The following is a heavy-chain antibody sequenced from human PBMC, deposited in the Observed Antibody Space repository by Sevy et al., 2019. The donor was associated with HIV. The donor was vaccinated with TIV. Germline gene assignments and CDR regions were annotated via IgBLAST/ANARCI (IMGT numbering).Heavy chain of an antibody. CDR3: AKDLAYESSGYHDY. CDR1: GFTFRSYA. D-gene: IGHD3-22*01. CDR2: ITGNGGST. Sequence: GGSLRLSCSASGFTFRSYAMNWVRHAPGKGLEWVSAITGNGGSTYYADSVKGRFTISRDNSKSTLYLQMNSLRAEDTALYYCAKDLAYESSGYHDYWGQGTLVTVSS. J-gene: IGHJ4*02. V-gene: IGHV3-23*01.